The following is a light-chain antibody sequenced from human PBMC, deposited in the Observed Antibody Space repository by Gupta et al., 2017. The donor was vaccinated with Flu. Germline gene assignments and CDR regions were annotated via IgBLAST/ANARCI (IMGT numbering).Light chain of an antibody. J-gene: IGKJ1*01. CDR2: KGS. CDR1: QSLVLIDGSVY. Sequence: DAVLTQSPLSLPVTLGQPASISCRSSQSLVLIDGSVYLSWSQQRPGQSPRRLIYKGSIRDSGVPDRFSGSGSGTXFTLKIXRVEAEDVGVYYCMQSKRWPWTFGXGTKVEIK. V-gene: IGKV2-30*02. CDR3: MQSKRWPWT.